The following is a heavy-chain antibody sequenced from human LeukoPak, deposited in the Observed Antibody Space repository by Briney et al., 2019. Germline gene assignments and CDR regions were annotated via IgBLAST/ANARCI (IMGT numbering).Heavy chain of an antibody. Sequence: SVKVSCKASGGTFSSYAISWVRQAPGQGLEWMGGIIPIFGTANYAQKFQGRVTITAGESTSTAYMVLSSLRSEDTAVYYCARGHLWSGYYVGMGYFDYWGQGTLVTVSS. D-gene: IGHD3-3*02. V-gene: IGHV1-69*13. CDR1: GGTFSSYA. CDR3: ARGHLWSGYYVGMGYFDY. CDR2: IIPIFGTA. J-gene: IGHJ4*02.